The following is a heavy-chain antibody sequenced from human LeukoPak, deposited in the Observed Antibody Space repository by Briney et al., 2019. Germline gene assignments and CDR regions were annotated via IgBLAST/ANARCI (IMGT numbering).Heavy chain of an antibody. V-gene: IGHV1-69*13. CDR1: GGTFSSYA. Sequence: ASVKVSCKASGGTFSSYAISWVRQAPGQGLEWMGGIIPIFGTANYAQKFQGRVTITADESTSTAYMELSSLRSEDTAVYYCARDVGSGDNWFDPWGQGTLVTVSS. D-gene: IGHD3-10*01. CDR3: ARDVGSGDNWFDP. CDR2: IIPIFGTA. J-gene: IGHJ5*02.